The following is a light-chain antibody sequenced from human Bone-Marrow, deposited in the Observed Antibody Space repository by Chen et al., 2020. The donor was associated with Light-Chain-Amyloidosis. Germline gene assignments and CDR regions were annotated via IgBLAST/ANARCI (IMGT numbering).Light chain of an antibody. CDR1: QSISSTY. CDR3: QQYSTSPLT. J-gene: IGKJ4*01. CDR2: GVS. Sequence: EIVLTQSPGTLSLSPGDRATLSCRTSQSISSTYLAWYQQKPGQAPRLLIYGVSSRATGIADRFSGSGSGTDFTLTISRLEPEEFAVYYCQQYSTSPLTFGGGTKVEIK. V-gene: IGKV3-20*01.